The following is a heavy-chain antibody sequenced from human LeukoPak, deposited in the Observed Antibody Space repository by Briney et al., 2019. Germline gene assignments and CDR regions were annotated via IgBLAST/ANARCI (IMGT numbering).Heavy chain of an antibody. J-gene: IGHJ6*02. Sequence: ASVKVSCKASGYTFTCYYLHWVRQAPGQGLEWMGWINPNSGGTKFAQTFQGRVTMTRDTSITTAYMELRSLKSDDTAVYYCAREDVNTEVYYYYGMDVWGQGTTVTVS. CDR2: INPNSGGT. CDR3: AREDVNTEVYYYYGMDV. CDR1: GYTFTCYY. V-gene: IGHV1-2*02. D-gene: IGHD3-16*01.